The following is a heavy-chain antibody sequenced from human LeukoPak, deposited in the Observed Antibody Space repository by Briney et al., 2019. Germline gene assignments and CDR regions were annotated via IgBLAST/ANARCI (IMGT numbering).Heavy chain of an antibody. J-gene: IGHJ6*02. CDR1: GFTFSSYS. V-gene: IGHV3-21*01. CDR3: ARDNPAYFGMDV. Sequence: GSLRLSCAASGFTFSSYSMNWVRPAPGKGLEWVSSISSSSSYIYYADSVKGRFTISRDNAKNSLYLQMNSLRAEDTAVYYCARDNPAYFGMDVWGQGTTVTVSS. D-gene: IGHD2-2*01. CDR2: ISSSSSYI.